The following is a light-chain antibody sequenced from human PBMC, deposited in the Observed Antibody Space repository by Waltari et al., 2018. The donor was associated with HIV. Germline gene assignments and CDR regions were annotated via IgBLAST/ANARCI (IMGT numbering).Light chain of an antibody. CDR3: CSYAGTSTVV. V-gene: IGLV2-23*02. J-gene: IGLJ2*01. Sequence: QAALTQPASVSGSPGQSMTISCTGTSSDFGSYNLGSWYQQHPGKAPKLMIYEVSKRPSGVSNRFSGSKSGNTASLTISGLQAEDEADYYCCSYAGTSTVVFGGGTKLTVL. CDR2: EVS. CDR1: SSDFGSYNL.